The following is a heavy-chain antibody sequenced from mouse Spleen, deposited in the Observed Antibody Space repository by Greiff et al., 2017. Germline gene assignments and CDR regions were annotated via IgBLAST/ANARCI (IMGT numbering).Heavy chain of an antibody. CDR1: GYTFTDYE. Sequence: VKLQESGAELVRPGASVTLSCTASGYTFTDYEMHWVKQTPVHGLEWIGAIDPDTGGTAYNQKFKGKAILTADKSSSTAYMELRSLTSEDSAVYYCTGYTTVVDAIDYWGQGTSVTVSS. V-gene: IGHV1-15*01. CDR2: IDPDTGGT. D-gene: IGHD1-1*01. CDR3: TGYTTVVDAIDY. J-gene: IGHJ4*01.